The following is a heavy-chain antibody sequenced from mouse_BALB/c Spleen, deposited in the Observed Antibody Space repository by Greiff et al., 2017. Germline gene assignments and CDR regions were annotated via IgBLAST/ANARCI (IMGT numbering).Heavy chain of an antibody. CDR2: IDPSDSET. D-gene: IGHD1-1*01. CDR3: ARGDYGSSSYYAMDY. CDR1: GYSFTSYW. Sequence: QVQLKESGPQLVRPGASVKISCKASGYSFTSYWMHWVKQRPGQGLEWIGMIDPSDSETRLNQKFKDKATLTVDKSSSTAYMQLSSPTSEDSAVYYCARGDYGSSSYYAMDYWGQGTSVTVSS. J-gene: IGHJ4*01. V-gene: IGHV1S126*01.